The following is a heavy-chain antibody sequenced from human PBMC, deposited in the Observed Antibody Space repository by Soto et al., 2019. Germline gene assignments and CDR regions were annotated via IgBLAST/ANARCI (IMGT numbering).Heavy chain of an antibody. D-gene: IGHD3-10*01. CDR3: VHSHVLRWFGFDS. Sequence: QITLKESGPTLVEPTQTLTLTCTFSELSLSTSGVGVGWIRQPPGKALEWLALIYWDDDKRYSPSLKSRLTTTXVXPNNPVVLTMTNMDPVDTATYYCVHSHVLRWFGFDSWGQGTLVTVPS. V-gene: IGHV2-5*02. CDR2: IYWDDDK. CDR1: ELSLSTSGVG. J-gene: IGHJ4*02.